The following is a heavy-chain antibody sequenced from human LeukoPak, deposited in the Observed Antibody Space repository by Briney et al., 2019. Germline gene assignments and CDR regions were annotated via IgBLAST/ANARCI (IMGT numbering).Heavy chain of an antibody. Sequence: KPSETLSLTCTVSGGSISSSSYYWGWIRQPPGKGLEWIGSIYYSGSTYYNPSLKSRVTISVDTSKNQFSLKLSSVTAADTAVYYCARGGRGAFDIWGQGTVVTVSS. J-gene: IGHJ3*02. D-gene: IGHD3-10*01. CDR1: GGSISSSSYY. V-gene: IGHV4-39*07. CDR2: IYYSGST. CDR3: ARGGRGAFDI.